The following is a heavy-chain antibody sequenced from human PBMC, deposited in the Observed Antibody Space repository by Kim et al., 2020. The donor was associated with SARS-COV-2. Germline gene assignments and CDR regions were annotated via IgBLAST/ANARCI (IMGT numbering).Heavy chain of an antibody. CDR1: GFAFGDYA. V-gene: IGHV3-23*01. CDR3: EKDLLYVPGRGYFDS. CDR2: LSGSIPDA. D-gene: IGHD3-10*01. Sequence: GGSLRLSCAASGFAFGDYAMSWVRRAPGKGLEWVSALSGSIPDAKYADSVRGRFTLSRDNSKNTLFLQMDSLRVDDTAVYYCEKDLLYVPGRGYFDSWGQGVVVTVSS. J-gene: IGHJ4*02.